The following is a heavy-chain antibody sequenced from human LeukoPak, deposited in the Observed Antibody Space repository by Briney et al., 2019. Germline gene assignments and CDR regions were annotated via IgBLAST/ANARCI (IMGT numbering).Heavy chain of an antibody. CDR2: INNDGSET. J-gene: IGHJ6*04. Sequence: GGSLRLSCVASGFTFSNYWIHWVRQGPGKGLEWVSRINNDGSETIYADAVKGRFTFSRDNAKNSLYLQMNSLRAEDTAVYYCAELGITMIGGVWGKGTTVTISS. CDR1: GFTFSNYW. CDR3: AELGITMIGGV. V-gene: IGHV3-74*01. D-gene: IGHD3-10*02.